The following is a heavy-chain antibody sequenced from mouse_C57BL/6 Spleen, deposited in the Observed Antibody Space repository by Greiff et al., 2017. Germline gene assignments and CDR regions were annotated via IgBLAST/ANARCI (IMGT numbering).Heavy chain of an antibody. CDR3: ARNKDYDYWFAY. CDR1: GFSLTSYG. V-gene: IGHV2-2*01. D-gene: IGHD2-4*01. Sequence: QVQLQQSGPGLVQPSQSLSITCTVSGFSLTSYGVHWVRQSPGKGLEWLGVIWSGGSTDYNAAFISRLSISKDNSKSQVFFKMNSLQADDTAIYYCARNKDYDYWFAYWGQGTLVTVSA. CDR2: IWSGGST. J-gene: IGHJ3*01.